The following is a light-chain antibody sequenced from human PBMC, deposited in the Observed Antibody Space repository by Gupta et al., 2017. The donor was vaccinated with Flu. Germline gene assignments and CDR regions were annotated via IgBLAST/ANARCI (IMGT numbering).Light chain of an antibody. CDR1: ASDVGAYNY. V-gene: IGLV2-14*01. J-gene: IGLJ2*01. CDR2: EGT. Sequence: QSALTQPASVSGSPGPSITISCTGTASDVGAYNYVSWYQQHPGKAPKLVIYEGTSRPSGVSYRFSGSKSGNTASLTISGLQAEDEADYYCTSYSSRSSVFGGGTKLTVL. CDR3: TSYSSRSSV.